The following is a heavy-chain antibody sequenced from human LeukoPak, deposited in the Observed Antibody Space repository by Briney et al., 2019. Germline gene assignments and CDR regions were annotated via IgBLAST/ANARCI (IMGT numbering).Heavy chain of an antibody. CDR2: ISGSGGST. CDR3: AKKPLRVIISHFDY. CDR1: GFTFSSYA. J-gene: IGHJ4*02. Sequence: PGGSLRLSCAASGFTFSSYAMSWVRQAPGKGLEWVSAISGSGGSTYYAASVKGRFTISRDNSKNTLYLQMNSLRAEDTAVYYCAKKPLRVIISHFDYWGQGTLVTVSS. D-gene: IGHD3-10*01. V-gene: IGHV3-23*01.